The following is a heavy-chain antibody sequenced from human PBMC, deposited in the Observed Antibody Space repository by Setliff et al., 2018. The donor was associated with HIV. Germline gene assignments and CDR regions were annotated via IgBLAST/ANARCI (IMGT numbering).Heavy chain of an antibody. D-gene: IGHD5-12*01. Sequence: SVKVSCKASGGTFRGFGISWVVQAPGQGLEWMGQIIPIFGTPRYAQKFQGRVTITADESTSTVYMELSSLRSEDTAVYYCATNPEMATINYYYYYMDVWGKGPRSPSP. CDR1: GGTFRGFG. V-gene: IGHV1-69*13. J-gene: IGHJ6*03. CDR2: IIPIFGTP. CDR3: ATNPEMATINYYYYYMDV.